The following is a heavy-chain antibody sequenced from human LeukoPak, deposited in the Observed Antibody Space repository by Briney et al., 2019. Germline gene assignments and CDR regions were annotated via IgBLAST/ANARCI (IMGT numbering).Heavy chain of an antibody. D-gene: IGHD4-17*01. CDR3: AKDAGTTAKLPDY. V-gene: IGHV3-74*01. CDR2: INTDGSST. J-gene: IGHJ4*02. Sequence: GGSLRLSCAASGFTFSSYWMHWVRQAPGKGLVWVTRINTDGSSTNYADSVKGRFTISRDNAKNTLYLQMNSLRAEDTAVYYCAKDAGTTAKLPDYWGQGTLVTVSS. CDR1: GFTFSSYW.